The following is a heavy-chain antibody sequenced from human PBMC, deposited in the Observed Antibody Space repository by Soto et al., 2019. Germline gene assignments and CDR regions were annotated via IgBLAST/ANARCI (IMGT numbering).Heavy chain of an antibody. Sequence: QVQLQESGPGLVKPSQTLSLTCTVSGGSISSGGYYWSWIRQHPGKGLEWIGYIYYSGSTSYNPSLQSRVTISVDTSKNQFSLKLSSVTAADTAVYYCARGVPIADWYFDLWGRGTLVTVSS. CDR1: GGSISSGGYY. J-gene: IGHJ2*01. V-gene: IGHV4-31*03. CDR2: IYYSGST. CDR3: ARGVPIADWYFDL. D-gene: IGHD3-10*01.